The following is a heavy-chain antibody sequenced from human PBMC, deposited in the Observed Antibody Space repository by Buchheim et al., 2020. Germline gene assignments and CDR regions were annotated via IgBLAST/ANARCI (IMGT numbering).Heavy chain of an antibody. J-gene: IGHJ4*02. Sequence: QVQLVESGGGVVQPGRSLRLSCTASGFTFSTYSIHWVRQAPSKGLEWVAVISGNANTIFYLDSVKGRFTISRDNSKNTLYLQMNCLTTDDAAVYFCAREVGFKGSLDYWGQGT. D-gene: IGHD3-10*01. CDR1: GFTFSTYS. CDR2: ISGNANTI. CDR3: AREVGFKGSLDY. V-gene: IGHV3-30*04.